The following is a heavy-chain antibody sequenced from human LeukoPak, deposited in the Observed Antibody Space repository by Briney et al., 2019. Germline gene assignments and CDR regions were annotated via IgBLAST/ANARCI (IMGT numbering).Heavy chain of an antibody. V-gene: IGHV3-48*02. CDR2: ISSSSSTI. Sequence: GGSLRLSCAASGFTFSSYSMNWVRQAPGKGLEWVSYISSSSSTIYYADSVKGRFTISRDNAKNSLYLQMNSLRDEDTAVYYCARYSLWFGDPDAFDIWGQGTMVTVSS. CDR1: GFTFSSYS. CDR3: ARYSLWFGDPDAFDI. D-gene: IGHD3-10*01. J-gene: IGHJ3*02.